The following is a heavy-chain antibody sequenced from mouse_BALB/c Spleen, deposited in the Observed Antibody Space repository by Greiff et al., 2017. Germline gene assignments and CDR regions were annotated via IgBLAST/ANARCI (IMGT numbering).Heavy chain of an antibody. CDR1: GFTFSSYG. CDR2: ISSGGSYT. V-gene: IGHV5-6*01. CDR3: ARHDGNYFDY. Sequence: EVKLMESGRDLVKPGGSLKLSCAASGFTFSSYGMSWVRQTPDKRLEWVATISSGGSYTYYPDSVKGRFTISRDNAKNTLYLQMSSLKSEDTAMYYCARHDGNYFDYWGQGTTLTVSS. D-gene: IGHD2-3*01. J-gene: IGHJ2*01.